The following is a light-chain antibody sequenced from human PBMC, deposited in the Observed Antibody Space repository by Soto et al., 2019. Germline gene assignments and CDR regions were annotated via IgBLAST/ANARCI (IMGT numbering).Light chain of an antibody. J-gene: IGLJ2*01. Sequence: QLVLTQSPSASASLGASVKLTCTLSRGHSSYAIAWHQQQPEKGPQYLMKLNSDGSHSKGDGIPDRFSGSRSGAERYLTISSLQSEDEADYYCQTWGTGIQVFGGGTKLTVL. CDR2: LNSDGSH. V-gene: IGLV4-69*01. CDR1: RGHSSYA. CDR3: QTWGTGIQV.